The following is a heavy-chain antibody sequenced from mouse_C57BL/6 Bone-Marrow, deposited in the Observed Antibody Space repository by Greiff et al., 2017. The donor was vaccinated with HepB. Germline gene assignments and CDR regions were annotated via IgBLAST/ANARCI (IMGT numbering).Heavy chain of an antibody. CDR2: IWTGGGT. CDR1: GFSLTSYA. J-gene: IGHJ4*01. Sequence: VKLQESGPGLVAPSQSLSITCTVSGFSLTSYAISWVRQPPGKGLEWLGVIWTGGGTNYNSALKSRLSISKDNSKSQVFLKMNSLQTDDTARYYCASSVVATDYAMDYWGQGTSVTVSS. V-gene: IGHV2-9-1*01. CDR3: ASSVVATDYAMDY. D-gene: IGHD1-1*01.